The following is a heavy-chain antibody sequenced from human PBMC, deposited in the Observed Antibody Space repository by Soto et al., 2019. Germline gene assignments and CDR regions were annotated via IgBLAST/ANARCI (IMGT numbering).Heavy chain of an antibody. D-gene: IGHD5-12*01. CDR1: GFTFSSYG. CDR2: IWYDGSNK. Sequence: PGGSLRLSCAASGFTFSSYGMHWVRQAPGKGLEWVAVIWYDGSNKYYADSVKGRFTISRDNSKNTLYLQMNSLRAEDTAVYYCASGYSGYDFAFDIWGQGTMVTVSS. V-gene: IGHV3-33*01. J-gene: IGHJ3*02. CDR3: ASGYSGYDFAFDI.